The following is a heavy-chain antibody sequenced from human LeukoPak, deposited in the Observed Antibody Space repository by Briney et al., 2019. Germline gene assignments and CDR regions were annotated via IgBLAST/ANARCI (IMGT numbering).Heavy chain of an antibody. J-gene: IGHJ5*02. CDR3: ARAPMVRGVIPSNWFDP. V-gene: IGHV4-59*01. CDR2: IYYSGST. CDR1: GGSISSYY. Sequence: SETLSLTCTVSGGSISSYYWSWIRQPPGKGLEWIGYIYYSGSTNYNPSLKSRVTISVDTSKNQFSLKLSSVTAADTAVYYCARAPMVRGVIPSNWFDPWGQGTLVTVSS. D-gene: IGHD3-10*01.